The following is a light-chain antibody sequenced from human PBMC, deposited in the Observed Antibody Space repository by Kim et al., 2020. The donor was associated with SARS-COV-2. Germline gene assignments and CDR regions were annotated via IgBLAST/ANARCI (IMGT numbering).Light chain of an antibody. V-gene: IGLV2-11*01. CDR2: AVT. CDR3: CSFAGSHILV. J-gene: IGLJ2*01. CDR1: SSDIGDHNC. Sequence: GQSVPSACPGSSSDIGDHNCVSWYQQRPGSVPKLIIYAVTRRPSGVPDRFSGSKSGNTASLTISGLQAEDEADYFCCSFAGSHILVFGGGTKLTVL.